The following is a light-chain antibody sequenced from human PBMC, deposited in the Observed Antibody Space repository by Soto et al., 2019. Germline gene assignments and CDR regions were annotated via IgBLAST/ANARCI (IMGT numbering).Light chain of an antibody. CDR3: LQDYIYTPA. CDR1: QGIRND. CDR2: AAS. Sequence: AIQMTQSPSSLSASVGDRVTITCRASQGIRNDLGWYQQKPGKAPKLLIYAASSLETGVPSRFSGSGSGSDFTLTISSLQPEDFATYDCLQDYIYTPAFGQGTKLEIK. J-gene: IGKJ2*01. V-gene: IGKV1-6*01.